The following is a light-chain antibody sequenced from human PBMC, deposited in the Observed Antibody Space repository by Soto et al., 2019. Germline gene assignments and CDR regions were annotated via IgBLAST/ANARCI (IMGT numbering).Light chain of an antibody. V-gene: IGKV3-15*01. CDR1: QSVSSN. CDR2: GAS. CDR3: QHYNNWPLT. Sequence: EIVMTQSPAPPSVSLRERTTHSRRASQSVSSNLAWYQQKPGQAPRLLIYGASTRATAVPTRFGGSGSGTEFTPTISSLQSEDFAVYYCQHYNNWPLTFGGGTKVDIK. J-gene: IGKJ4*01.